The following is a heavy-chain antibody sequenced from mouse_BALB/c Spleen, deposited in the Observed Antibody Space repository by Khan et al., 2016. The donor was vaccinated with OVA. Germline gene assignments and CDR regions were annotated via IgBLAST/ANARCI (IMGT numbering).Heavy chain of an antibody. CDR3: ARTARIKY. D-gene: IGHD1-2*01. J-gene: IGHJ2*01. CDR1: GYSITSGYG. Sequence: EVQLQESGPGLVKPSQSLSLTCTVTGYSITSGYGWNWNRQFPGNKLEWMGYISYTGSTTYNQSLKSRIAITRDTSKNQFFLQLNSVTTEDTATYYSARTARIKYWGQGTTLTVSS. V-gene: IGHV3-2*02. CDR2: ISYTGST.